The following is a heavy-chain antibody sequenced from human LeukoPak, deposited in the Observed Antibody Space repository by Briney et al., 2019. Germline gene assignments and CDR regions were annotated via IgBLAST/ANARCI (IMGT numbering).Heavy chain of an antibody. V-gene: IGHV1-2*02. J-gene: IGHJ4*02. CDR3: ARGAHYHDSSEGYDY. Sequence: ASVKVSCKASGYTFTGYYMHWVRQAPGQGPEWMGWINPNSGGTNYAQKFQGRVTMTRDTSISTAYMELSRLRSDDTAVYYCARGAHYHDSSEGYDYWGQGTLVTVSS. CDR1: GYTFTGYY. CDR2: INPNSGGT. D-gene: IGHD3-22*01.